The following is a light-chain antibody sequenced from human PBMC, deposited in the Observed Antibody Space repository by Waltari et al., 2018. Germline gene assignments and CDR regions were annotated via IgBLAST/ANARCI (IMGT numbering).Light chain of an antibody. CDR2: GAS. CDR1: QAIRDS. V-gene: IGKV1-NL1*01. Sequence: DIQITQSPSSLSASVGDRVTITCRASQAIRDSLAWDQQKPGKAPKLLLYGASRLDSGGPFRFSGSGSVTDFTLTITSLQPEDFATYYCQHYYNIPRTFGQGTKVEVK. J-gene: IGKJ1*01. CDR3: QHYYNIPRT.